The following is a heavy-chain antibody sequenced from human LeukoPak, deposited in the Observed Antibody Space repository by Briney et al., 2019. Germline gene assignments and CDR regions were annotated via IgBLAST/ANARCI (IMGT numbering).Heavy chain of an antibody. D-gene: IGHD1-26*01. J-gene: IGHJ4*02. CDR1: GGTFSSYA. Sequence: SVKVSCKASGGTFSSYAISWVRQAPGQGLEWMGRIIPILGIANYAQKFQGRVTITADKSTSTAYMELSSLKTEDTAVYYCTSGLSLRPTTRWELQDYWGQGTLVTVSS. CDR3: TSGLSLRPTTRWELQDY. V-gene: IGHV1-69*04. CDR2: IIPILGIA.